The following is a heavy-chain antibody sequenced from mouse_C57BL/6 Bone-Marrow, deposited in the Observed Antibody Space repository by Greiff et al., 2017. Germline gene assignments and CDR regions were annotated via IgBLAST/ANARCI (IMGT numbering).Heavy chain of an antibody. CDR1: GYTFTNYW. CDR3: ARSGYAWFAY. CDR2: IYPGGGYT. D-gene: IGHD3-2*02. V-gene: IGHV1-63*01. J-gene: IGHJ3*01. Sequence: QVQLQQSGAELVRPGTSVKMSCKASGYTFTNYWIGWAKQRPGHGLAWLGDIYPGGGYTNYHEKFKGKATLTADKSSSTAYMQFSSLTSEDSAIYYGARSGYAWFAYWGQGTLVTVSA.